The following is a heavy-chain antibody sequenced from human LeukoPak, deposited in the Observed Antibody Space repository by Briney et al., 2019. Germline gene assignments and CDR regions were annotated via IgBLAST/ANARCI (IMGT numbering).Heavy chain of an antibody. D-gene: IGHD1-26*01. J-gene: IGHJ6*02. CDR1: GFIFSQYS. V-gene: IGHV3-48*01. CDR2: IRSTGDT. CDR3: AREGNTGSQEGMDV. Sequence: GGSLRLSCAASGFIFSQYSINWVRQAPGKGLEWVSHIRSTGDTFYADSVKGRFTISRDSSKNMLYLQMNSLRAEDTAVYYCAREGNTGSQEGMDVWGQGTTVTVSS.